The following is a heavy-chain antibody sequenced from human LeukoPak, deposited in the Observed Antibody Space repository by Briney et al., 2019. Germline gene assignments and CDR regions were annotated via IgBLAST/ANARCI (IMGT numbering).Heavy chain of an antibody. Sequence: SETLSLTCTVSGGSISSYYWSWIRQPPGKGLEWVGYIYYSGSTNYNPSLKSRVTISVDTSKNQFSLKLSSVTAADTAVYYCARGVVYSYGYLDYWGQGTLVTVSS. V-gene: IGHV4-59*01. J-gene: IGHJ4*02. CDR1: GGSISSYY. CDR3: ARGVVYSYGYLDY. D-gene: IGHD5-18*01. CDR2: IYYSGST.